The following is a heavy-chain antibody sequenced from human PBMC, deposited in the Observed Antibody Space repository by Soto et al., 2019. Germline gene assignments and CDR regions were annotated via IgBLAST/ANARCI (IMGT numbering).Heavy chain of an antibody. V-gene: IGHV4-59*01. Sequence: PSETLSLTCTVSGGSISSYYWSWIRQPPGKGLEWIGYIYYSGSTNYNPSLKSRVTISVDTSKNQFSLKLSSVTAADTAVYYCARGNLDYYYGSGSYYNGYAFDIWGQGTMVTVSS. D-gene: IGHD3-10*01. CDR3: ARGNLDYYYGSGSYYNGYAFDI. CDR2: IYYSGST. J-gene: IGHJ3*02. CDR1: GGSISSYY.